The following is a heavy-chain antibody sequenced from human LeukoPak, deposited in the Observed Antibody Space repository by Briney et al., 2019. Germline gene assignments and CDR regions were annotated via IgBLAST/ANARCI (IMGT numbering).Heavy chain of an antibody. J-gene: IGHJ5*02. CDR1: GYTFTNSD. D-gene: IGHD5-12*01. Sequence: GASVKVSCKTSGYTFTNSDINWVRQATGQGLEWMGWMNPNSGNTGYAQKFQGRVTMTRNTSISTAYMELSSLRSEDTAVYYCARGVTGYSGIQFDPWGQGTLVTVSS. CDR3: ARGVTGYSGIQFDP. V-gene: IGHV1-8*01. CDR2: MNPNSGNT.